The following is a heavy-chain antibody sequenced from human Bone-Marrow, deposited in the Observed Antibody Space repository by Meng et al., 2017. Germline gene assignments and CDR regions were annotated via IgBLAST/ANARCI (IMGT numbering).Heavy chain of an antibody. CDR2: IKSKGHGETT. CDR1: GFTFSNAW. Sequence: GGSLRLSCAASGFTFSNAWMSWIRQAPGKGLEWVGRIKSKGHGETTDYAAPVKGRFTISRDDSRNTVYLQMSSLKTEDTAVYYCSTFYCSDGTSSQHFWGQGTLVTVSS. V-gene: IGHV3-15*01. D-gene: IGHD2-15*01. J-gene: IGHJ4*02. CDR3: STFYCSDGTSSQHF.